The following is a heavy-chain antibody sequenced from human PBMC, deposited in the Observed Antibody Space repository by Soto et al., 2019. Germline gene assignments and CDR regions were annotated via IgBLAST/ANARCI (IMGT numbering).Heavy chain of an antibody. CDR2: MYNTGST. J-gene: IGHJ6*02. Sequence: QVRLQESGPGLVKPSETLSLTCTVSGGSISSYYWSWIRQPPGKGLEWIGYMYNTGSTIYNPSLKSRVTISVDTSRNLFSLKLNSVTAADTAVYYCARDLWGYCGADCSPLDVWGQGTTVTVSS. CDR1: GGSISSYY. CDR3: ARDLWGYCGADCSPLDV. V-gene: IGHV4-59*01. D-gene: IGHD2-21*02.